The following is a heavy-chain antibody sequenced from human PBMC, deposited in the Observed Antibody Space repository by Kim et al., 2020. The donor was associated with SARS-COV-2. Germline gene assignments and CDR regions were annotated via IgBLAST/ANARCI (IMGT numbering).Heavy chain of an antibody. CDR3: ARDSYDSPGRPFDY. Sequence: AHSVKGRCTSSRDNAKNSPYLQMNSLRDEDTAVYYCARDSYDSPGRPFDYWGQGNLVTVSA. V-gene: IGHV3-48*02. J-gene: IGHJ4*02. D-gene: IGHD3-10*01.